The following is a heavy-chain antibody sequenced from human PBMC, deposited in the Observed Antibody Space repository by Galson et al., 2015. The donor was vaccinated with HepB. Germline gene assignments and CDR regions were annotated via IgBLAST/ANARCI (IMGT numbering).Heavy chain of an antibody. CDR1: GFTFSNYG. V-gene: IGHV3-30*03. Sequence: SLRLSCAASGFTFSNYGMHWVRQAPGKGLEWVAVISYDGSNKYYADSVKGRFTISRDNSKNTLYLQMNSLRAEDTAVYYCARDRDSYDYIWGSYRRRWGGFDPWGQGTLVTVSS. J-gene: IGHJ5*02. CDR2: ISYDGSNK. D-gene: IGHD3-16*02. CDR3: ARDRDSYDYIWGSYRRRWGGFDP.